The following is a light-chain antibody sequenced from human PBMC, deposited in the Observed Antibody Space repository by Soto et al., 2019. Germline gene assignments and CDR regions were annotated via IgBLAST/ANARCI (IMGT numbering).Light chain of an antibody. CDR1: SSGVGGYNY. V-gene: IGLV2-8*01. Sequence: QSALTQPPSASGSPGQSVTISCTGTSSGVGGYNYVSWYQQHPGKAPKLMIYEVSKRPSGVPDRFSGSKSGNTASLTVSGLQAEDEADYYCSSYAGSNFYVFGTGTKLTVL. CDR3: SSYAGSNFYV. J-gene: IGLJ1*01. CDR2: EVS.